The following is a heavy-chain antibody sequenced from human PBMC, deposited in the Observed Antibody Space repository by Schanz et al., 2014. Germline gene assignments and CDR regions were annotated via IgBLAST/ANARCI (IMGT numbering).Heavy chain of an antibody. Sequence: QVQLVQSGSELKKPGASVKVSCKASGYTFISYAMNWVRQAPGQGLEWMGWINTNTGNPTYAQGFRGRFVFSLDTSVSTAYVQISSLKAEDTGVYYCARDRQQLVGRIGYYYGMDVWGQGTTVTVSS. V-gene: IGHV7-4-1*02. D-gene: IGHD6-13*01. CDR2: INTNTGNP. CDR1: GYTFISYA. J-gene: IGHJ6*02. CDR3: ARDRQQLVGRIGYYYGMDV.